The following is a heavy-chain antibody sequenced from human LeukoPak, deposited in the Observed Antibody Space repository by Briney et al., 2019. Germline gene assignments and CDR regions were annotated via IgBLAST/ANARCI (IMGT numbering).Heavy chain of an antibody. Sequence: GASVKVSCKASGYTFTGYYMHWVRQAPGQGLEWMGWINPNSGGTNYAQKFQGRVTMTRDTSISTAYMELSRLRSDDTAVYYCARDDTYYEATFDYWGQGTLVTVSS. CDR1: GYTFTGYY. D-gene: IGHD3-22*01. CDR3: ARDDTYYEATFDY. V-gene: IGHV1-2*02. J-gene: IGHJ4*02. CDR2: INPNSGGT.